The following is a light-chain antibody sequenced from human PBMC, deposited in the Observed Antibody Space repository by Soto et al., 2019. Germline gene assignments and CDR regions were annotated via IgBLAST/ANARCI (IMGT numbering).Light chain of an antibody. Sequence: QSALTQPASVSGSPGQSITISCTGTSSDIGGYNSVSWYQQHPGKAPKLVIYAVSNRPSGVSSRFSGSKSGNTASLTMSGLQAEDEATYYCSSYTTSNLYVFGSGTKVTVL. CDR1: SSDIGGYNS. CDR3: SSYTTSNLYV. V-gene: IGLV2-14*01. J-gene: IGLJ1*01. CDR2: AVS.